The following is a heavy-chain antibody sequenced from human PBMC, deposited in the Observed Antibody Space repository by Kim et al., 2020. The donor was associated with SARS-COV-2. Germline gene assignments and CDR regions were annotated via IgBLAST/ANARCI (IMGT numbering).Heavy chain of an antibody. D-gene: IGHD2-15*01. V-gene: IGHV4-34*01. J-gene: IGHJ4*02. CDR2: YEHTGNT. CDR3: VRARGGHWRASHSDY. CDR1: GESSSDYY. Sequence: SETLSLTCAVYGESSSDYYWSWIRQPPGTGLEWLGEYEHTGNTNHNPSLKCQDTIAEDTSKNQFSLKLSSASAADTAVDSCVRARGGHWRASHSDYCGPG.